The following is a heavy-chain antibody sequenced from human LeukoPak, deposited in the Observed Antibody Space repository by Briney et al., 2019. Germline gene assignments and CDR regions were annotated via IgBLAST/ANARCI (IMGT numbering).Heavy chain of an antibody. J-gene: IGHJ4*02. CDR3: ARGGLQHYYGSGSHDY. D-gene: IGHD3-10*01. V-gene: IGHV4-4*07. CDR1: GGSISSYY. CDR2: IYTSGRT. Sequence: SETLSLTCTVSGGSISSYYWSWIRQPAGKGLEWIGRIYTSGRTNYNPSLKSRVTISVDTSKNHFSLKLSSVTAADTAVYYCARGGLQHYYGSGSHDYWGQGTLVTVSS.